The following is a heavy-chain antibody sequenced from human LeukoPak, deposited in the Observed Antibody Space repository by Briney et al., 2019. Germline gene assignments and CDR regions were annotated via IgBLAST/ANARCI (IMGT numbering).Heavy chain of an antibody. CDR2: INHSEST. CDR3: ARSGYGEYGYGLDV. V-gene: IGHV4-34*01. CDR1: GGSFSSYY. D-gene: IGHD4-17*01. J-gene: IGHJ6*02. Sequence: SETLSLTCAVNGGSFSSYYWTWIRQPPGKGLEWIGEINHSESTNYNPSLKTRVTLSVDTSKNQFSLNLRSVTAADAAVYYCARSGYGEYGYGLDVWGQGTTVTVSS.